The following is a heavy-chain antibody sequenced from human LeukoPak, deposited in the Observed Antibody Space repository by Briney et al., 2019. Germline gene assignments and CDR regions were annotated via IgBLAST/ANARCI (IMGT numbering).Heavy chain of an antibody. V-gene: IGHV3-30*04. CDR1: GFTFSSYA. CDR2: ISYNGRLK. D-gene: IGHD2-21*02. J-gene: IGHJ4*02. Sequence: PGGSLRLSCAASGFTFSSYAFHWVRQAPGKGLEWVAVISYNGRLKNHADSVKGRFTISRDNSKNTVYLQMKSLRVEDTAVYYCATVRALVTADHWGQGALVTVSS. CDR3: ATVRALVTADH.